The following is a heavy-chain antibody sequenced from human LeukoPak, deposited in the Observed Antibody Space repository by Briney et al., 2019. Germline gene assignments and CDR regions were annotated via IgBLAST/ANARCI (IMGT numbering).Heavy chain of an antibody. J-gene: IGHJ1*01. Sequence: PGGSLRLSCAASGFTFSTYSMHWVRQAPGKGLVWVSRIKSDGGTNYADSVKGRFTISRDNAKKTVSLQMNSLRPEDTGVYYCARAPSEIGGYYTEYLRHWGQGTLVSVSS. CDR2: IKSDGGT. D-gene: IGHD3-22*01. CDR3: ARAPSEIGGYYTEYLRH. CDR1: GFTFSTYS. V-gene: IGHV3-74*01.